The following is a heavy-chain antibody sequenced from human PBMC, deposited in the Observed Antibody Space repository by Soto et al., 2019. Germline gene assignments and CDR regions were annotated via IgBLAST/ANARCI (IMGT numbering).Heavy chain of an antibody. D-gene: IGHD2-15*01. Sequence: RLSCAASGFTFSSYGMHWVRQAPGKGLEWVAVIWYDGSNKYYADSVKGRFTISRDNSKNTLYLQMNSLRAEDTAVYYCAREGDCSGGSCYTDDWGQGALVTVSS. CDR3: AREGDCSGGSCYTDD. CDR2: IWYDGSNK. CDR1: GFTFSSYG. V-gene: IGHV3-33*01. J-gene: IGHJ4*02.